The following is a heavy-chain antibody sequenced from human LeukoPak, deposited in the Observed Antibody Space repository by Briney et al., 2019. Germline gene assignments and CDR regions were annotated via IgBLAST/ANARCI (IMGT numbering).Heavy chain of an antibody. CDR1: GFTFSSYG. D-gene: IGHD3-9*01. CDR3: ARDFGWLSGFDY. J-gene: IGHJ4*02. CDR2: ISYDGTNK. Sequence: TGGSLGLSCAASGFTFSSYGMHCVRQAPGKGLEWVAIISYDGTNKYYADSVKGRFTISRDNSKNTLYLQMNSLRGEDMAIYYCARDFGWLSGFDYWGQGTLVTVSS. V-gene: IGHV3-30*03.